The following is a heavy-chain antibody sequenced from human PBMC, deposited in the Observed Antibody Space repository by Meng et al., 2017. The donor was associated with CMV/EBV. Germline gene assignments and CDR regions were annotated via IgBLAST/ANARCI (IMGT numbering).Heavy chain of an antibody. J-gene: IGHJ4*02. Sequence: QGQLVQSGAGVNKPGASVYVAGKAVGYTITRYRISRVRQATGEGLEWMGWISAYNGNTIYTQKLQGRVTMSTDTSKSTAYMELSSLRSDDTAVYYCARASVGEEDYFDYWGQGTLVTVSS. CDR3: ARASVGEEDYFDY. CDR2: ISAYNGNT. CDR1: GYTITRYR. D-gene: IGHD3-10*01. V-gene: IGHV1-18*01.